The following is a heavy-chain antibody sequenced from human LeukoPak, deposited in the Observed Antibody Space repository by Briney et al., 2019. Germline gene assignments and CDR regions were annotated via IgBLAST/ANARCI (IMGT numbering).Heavy chain of an antibody. CDR3: ARAPGYSSGWPNNWFDP. CDR2: IYPGDSDT. V-gene: IGHV5-51*01. Sequence: GESLKISCKGSGYSFTSYWSGWVRQMPGKGLEWMGMIYPGDSDTRYSPSFQGQVTISADKSISTAYLQWSSLKASDTAMYYCARAPGYSSGWPNNWFDPWGQGTLVTVSS. D-gene: IGHD6-19*01. CDR1: GYSFTSYW. J-gene: IGHJ5*02.